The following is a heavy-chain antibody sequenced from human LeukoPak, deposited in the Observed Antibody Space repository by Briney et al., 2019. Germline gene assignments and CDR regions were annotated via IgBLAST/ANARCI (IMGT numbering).Heavy chain of an antibody. CDR2: IKQDGSEF. Sequence: PGGSLRLSCAASGFTFSSYWMSWVRQVPGKGPEWVANIKQDGSEFYYVDSVKGRFTISRDNAKNSLHLQMNSLRAEDTAVYYCARDKVSGPTLLDYWGQGTLVTVSS. V-gene: IGHV3-7*01. D-gene: IGHD5/OR15-5a*01. CDR3: ARDKVSGPTLLDY. CDR1: GFTFSSYW. J-gene: IGHJ4*02.